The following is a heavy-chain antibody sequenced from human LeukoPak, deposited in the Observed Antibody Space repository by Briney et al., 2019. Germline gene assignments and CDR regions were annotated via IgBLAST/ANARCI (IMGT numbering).Heavy chain of an antibody. D-gene: IGHD6-25*01. V-gene: IGHV3-66*01. CDR1: GFIFDTYG. Sequence: QSGRSLRLSCAASGFIFDTYGMHWVRQAPGKGLEWVSVIYSGGSTYYADSVKGRFTISRDNSKNTLYLQMNSLRAEDTAVYYCARERGHLDYWGQGTLVTVSS. J-gene: IGHJ4*02. CDR2: IYSGGST. CDR3: ARERGHLDY.